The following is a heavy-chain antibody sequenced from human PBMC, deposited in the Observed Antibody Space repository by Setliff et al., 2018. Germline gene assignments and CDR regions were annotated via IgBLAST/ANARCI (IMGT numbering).Heavy chain of an antibody. CDR3: ARRPPSYYYGMDV. CDR2: IYHSGST. Sequence: SETLSLTCAVYGGSFGTYYWGWIRQPPGKGLEWIGSIYHSGSTNYNPSLKSRVTISVDKSKNQFSLKLSSVTAADTAVYYCARRPPSYYYGMDVWGQGTTVTVSS. J-gene: IGHJ6*02. V-gene: IGHV4-34*01. CDR1: GGSFGTYY.